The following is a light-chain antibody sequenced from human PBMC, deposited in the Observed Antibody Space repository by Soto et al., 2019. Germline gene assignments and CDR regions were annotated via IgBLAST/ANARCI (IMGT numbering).Light chain of an antibody. J-gene: IGKJ4*01. V-gene: IGKV3-15*01. CDR3: QQYNNWPLT. Sequence: EIVMTQSPATLSVSPGERVTLSCRASQSVSSYLAWYQQKPGQAPRLLIYGASTRATGTPVRFSGSGSGTEFTLTISSLQSEDFVVYSCQQYNNWPLTFGGGTKVEIK. CDR2: GAS. CDR1: QSVSSY.